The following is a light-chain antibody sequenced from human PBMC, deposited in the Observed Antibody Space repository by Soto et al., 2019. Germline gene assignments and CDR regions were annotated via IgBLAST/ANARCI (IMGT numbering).Light chain of an antibody. CDR1: QSISSW. CDR2: DAS. J-gene: IGKJ1*01. V-gene: IGKV1-5*01. CDR3: QQYNSYSWT. Sequence: DIQMTQSPSTLSASVGDRVTITCRASQSISSWLAWYQQKPGKAPKLLIYDASSLESGVPSRFSGSGSGTEFPLTISSLQPDDFATYYCQQYNSYSWTFGQGTKEEIK.